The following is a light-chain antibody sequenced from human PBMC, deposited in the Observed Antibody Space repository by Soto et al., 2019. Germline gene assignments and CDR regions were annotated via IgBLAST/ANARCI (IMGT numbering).Light chain of an antibody. CDR2: GAS. J-gene: IGKJ1*01. V-gene: IGKV3-20*01. CDR3: QQYSNSPRT. Sequence: EIMLTQSPGTLSLSPGERATLSCRASQSLFNQYLAWYQHRPGQAPRLLIHGASTRATGIPERFSGSGSGTNFFLTISILAFDDFAVYYCQQYSNSPRTFGQGTKV. CDR1: QSLFNQY.